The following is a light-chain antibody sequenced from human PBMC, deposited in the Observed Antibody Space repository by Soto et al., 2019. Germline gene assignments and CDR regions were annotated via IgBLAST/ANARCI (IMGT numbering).Light chain of an antibody. CDR2: GAS. Sequence: ERVMTQSPATLSVSPGERATLSCRASQSVSSNVAWYQQKPGQAPRLLIYGASTRATGIPARFSGRGSGTAFTLTISSLQSEDFAVYFCQQYHDWPSFTFGTGTKVDIK. J-gene: IGKJ3*01. CDR1: QSVSSN. V-gene: IGKV3-15*01. CDR3: QQYHDWPSFT.